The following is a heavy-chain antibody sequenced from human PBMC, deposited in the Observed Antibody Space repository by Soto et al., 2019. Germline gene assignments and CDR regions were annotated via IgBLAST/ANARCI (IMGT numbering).Heavy chain of an antibody. Sequence: QVQLVQSGAEVKKPGASVKVSCKASGYTFTSYGISWVRQAPGQGLEWMGWISAYNGNTHYAQTLQGRVTTTTDTSTSTANMEQRSLRSDDTAVYYFAREYSSSWVHVNWFDPWGQGTLVTVAS. D-gene: IGHD6-13*01. J-gene: IGHJ5*02. CDR2: ISAYNGNT. CDR1: GYTFTSYG. CDR3: AREYSSSWVHVNWFDP. V-gene: IGHV1-18*01.